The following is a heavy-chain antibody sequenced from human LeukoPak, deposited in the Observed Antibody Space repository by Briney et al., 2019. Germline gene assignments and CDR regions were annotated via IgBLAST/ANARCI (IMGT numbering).Heavy chain of an antibody. CDR3: ARGDIDY. D-gene: IGHD2-15*01. CDR2: INPRDGST. V-gene: IGHV1-46*01. J-gene: IGHJ4*02. Sequence: ASVKVSCKASGYTFTRRYMHWVRQAPGQGLEWMGVINPRDGSTTYAQDFQGRVTLTRDTSTSTVYMELSRLRSEDTAFYYCARGDIDYWGQGTLVTVSS. CDR1: GYTFTRRY.